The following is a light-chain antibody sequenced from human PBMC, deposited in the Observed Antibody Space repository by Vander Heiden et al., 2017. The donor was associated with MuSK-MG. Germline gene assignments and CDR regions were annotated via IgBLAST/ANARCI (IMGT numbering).Light chain of an antibody. J-gene: IGLJ1*01. V-gene: IGLV2-14*01. CDR2: EVS. CDR1: SSDVGGYNY. CDR3: SSYTSSSARV. Sequence: HSALTQPSSVSGSPGPSITISCPGTSSDVGGYNYVSWYQQHPGKAPTLVVYEVSNRPSGVSNRFSGSKSGNTASLTISGLQAEDEADYYCSSYTSSSARVFGTGTKVTVL.